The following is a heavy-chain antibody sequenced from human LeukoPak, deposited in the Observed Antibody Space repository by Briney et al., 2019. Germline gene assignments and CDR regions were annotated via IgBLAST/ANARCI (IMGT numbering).Heavy chain of an antibody. J-gene: IGHJ4*02. D-gene: IGHD5-18*01. CDR1: GYTFTGYY. CDR2: INPNSGGT. V-gene: IGHV1-2*02. Sequence: ASVKVSRKASGYTFTGYYMHWVRQAPGQGLEWMGWINPNSGGTNYAQKFQGRVTMTRDTSISTAYVELSRLRSDDTAVYYCARDSDTAMVTGPDYWGQGTLVTVSS. CDR3: ARDSDTAMVTGPDY.